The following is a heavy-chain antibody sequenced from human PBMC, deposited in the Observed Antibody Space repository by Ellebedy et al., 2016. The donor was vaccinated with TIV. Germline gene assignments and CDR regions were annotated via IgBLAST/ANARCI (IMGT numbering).Heavy chain of an antibody. CDR3: ARDGHRGEYYFDY. V-gene: IGHV4-4*02. CDR2: IYPPGTT. J-gene: IGHJ4*02. D-gene: IGHD3-16*01. Sequence: MPSETLSLTFAVSGDPIGGSNWWPWVRQPPGKGLEWTGGIYPPGTTNYNPSLKSRVTISVDKSKNQFSLKLSYVTAADTAVYYCARDGHRGEYYFDYWGQGPLVTVSS. CDR1: GDPIGGSNW.